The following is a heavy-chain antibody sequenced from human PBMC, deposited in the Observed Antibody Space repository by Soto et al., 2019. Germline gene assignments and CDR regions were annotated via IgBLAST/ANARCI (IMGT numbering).Heavy chain of an antibody. D-gene: IGHD4-17*01. CDR1: GYTFASYG. J-gene: IGHJ3*02. V-gene: IGHV1-18*01. CDR3: ARDPLHYGDYYPFAI. CDR2: GSTYNGNR. Sequence: QVQLVQSGAEVKKPGASVKVSCKTSGYTFASYGISWVRQAPGQGLEWMGWGSTYNGNRNYAQKFQGRVNMTTDTSTSTAYMELRSLRSDDTAVYYCARDPLHYGDYYPFAIWGQGTMVTVSS.